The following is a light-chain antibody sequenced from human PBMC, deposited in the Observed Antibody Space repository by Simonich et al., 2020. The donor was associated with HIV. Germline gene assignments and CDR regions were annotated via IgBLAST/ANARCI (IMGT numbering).Light chain of an antibody. CDR1: QSVSSF. J-gene: IGKJ2*01. CDR2: DAS. CDR3: QHYNNWPPYT. Sequence: EIVLTQSPATLSLSPGERATLSCRASQSVSSFLAWYQQEPGQAPRLLIYDASTRATCIPAGCSGSGSGTEFTLTISTMQSEDFAVYYCQHYNNWPPYTFGQGTKLEIK. V-gene: IGKV3-15*01.